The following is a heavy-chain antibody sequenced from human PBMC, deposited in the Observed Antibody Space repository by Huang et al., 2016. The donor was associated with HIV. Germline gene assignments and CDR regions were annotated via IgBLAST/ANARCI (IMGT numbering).Heavy chain of an antibody. CDR3: ARSAYGDLDY. V-gene: IGHV1-8*02. Sequence: QVHLVQSGAEVKKPGASVKVSCKASGYTFTNYDINWVRQAPGRGLEGMGWMNPNTGNTGFAQSFQGRVTMTRKTSITTAYMELTSLTSEDTAVYYCARSAYGDLDYWGLGTLVSVSS. CDR1: GYTFTNYD. D-gene: IGHD4-17*01. J-gene: IGHJ4*02. CDR2: MNPNTGNT.